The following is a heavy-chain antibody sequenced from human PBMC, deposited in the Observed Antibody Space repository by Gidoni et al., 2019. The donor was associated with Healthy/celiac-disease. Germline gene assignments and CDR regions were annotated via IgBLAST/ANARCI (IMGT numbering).Heavy chain of an antibody. D-gene: IGHD2-15*01. CDR3: ARVQGCSGGSCYDMGDYYYGMDV. CDR1: GGTFSSYA. CDR2: IIPIFGTA. J-gene: IGHJ6*02. Sequence: QVQLVQSGAEVKKPGSSVKVSCKASGGTFSSYAISWVRQAPGQGLEWMGGIIPIFGTANYAQKFQGRVTITADKSTSTAYMELSSLRSEDTAVYYCARVQGCSGGSCYDMGDYYYGMDVWGQGTTVTVSS. V-gene: IGHV1-69*06.